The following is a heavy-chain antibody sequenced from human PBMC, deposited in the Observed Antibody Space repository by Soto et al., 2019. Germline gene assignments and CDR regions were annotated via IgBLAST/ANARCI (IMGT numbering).Heavy chain of an antibody. Sequence: QVQLVESGGGVVQPGRSLRLSCAASGFTFSSYAMHWVRQAPGKGPEWVAVISYDGSNKYYADSVKGRFTISRDNSKNTLYLQMNSLRAEDTAVYYCAREIAVAGTAGSWFDPWGQGTLVTVSS. V-gene: IGHV3-30-3*01. J-gene: IGHJ5*02. D-gene: IGHD6-19*01. CDR1: GFTFSSYA. CDR3: AREIAVAGTAGSWFDP. CDR2: ISYDGSNK.